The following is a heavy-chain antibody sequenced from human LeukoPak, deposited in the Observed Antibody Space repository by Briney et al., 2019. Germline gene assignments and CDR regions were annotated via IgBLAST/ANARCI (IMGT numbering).Heavy chain of an antibody. CDR3: ARVRYYYDSSGFDY. CDR1: GGSISSYY. V-gene: IGHV4-4*07. D-gene: IGHD3-22*01. J-gene: IGHJ4*02. CDR2: IYTSGST. Sequence: SETLSLTCTVSGGSISSYYWSWLRQPAGKGLEWIGRIYTSGSTNYNPSLMSRVTMSVDTSKNQFSLKLSSVTAADTAVYYCARVRYYYDSSGFDYWGQGTLVTVSS.